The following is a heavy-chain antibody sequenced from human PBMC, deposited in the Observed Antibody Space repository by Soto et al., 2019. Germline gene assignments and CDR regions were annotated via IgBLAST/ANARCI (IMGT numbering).Heavy chain of an antibody. CDR2: IIPIFGTA. V-gene: IGHV1-69*13. J-gene: IGHJ6*02. CDR1: GGTFSSYA. D-gene: IGHD1-26*01. CDR3: ACGGARSGAYYYYGMDV. Sequence: SVKVSCKASGGTFSSYAISRVRQAPGQGLEWMGGIIPIFGTANYAQKFQGRVTITADESTSTAYMELSSLRSEDTAVYYCACGGARSGAYYYYGMDVWGQGTTVTVSS.